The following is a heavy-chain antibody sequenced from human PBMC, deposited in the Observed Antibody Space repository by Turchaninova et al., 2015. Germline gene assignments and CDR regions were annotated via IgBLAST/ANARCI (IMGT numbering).Heavy chain of an antibody. CDR3: TTEINDFWSGYWDY. CDR2: CTRKIACGAT. J-gene: IGHJ4*02. Sequence: EVQLVESGGGLVKPGGSLRLSCAASGFPFSNDWMSGVRRVPVQGLGLVGRCTRKIACGATGENQPRKTKGTRYLKMKSRKCEDTAGEYCTTEINDFWSGYWDYWGQGTLVTVSS. V-gene: IGHV3-15*01. D-gene: IGHD3-3*01. CDR1: GFPFSNDW.